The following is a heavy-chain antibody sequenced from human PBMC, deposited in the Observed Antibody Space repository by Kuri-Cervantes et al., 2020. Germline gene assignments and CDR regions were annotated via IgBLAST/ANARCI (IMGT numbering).Heavy chain of an antibody. Sequence: SQTLSLTCAVSGGSLSIGDYSWNWIRQPPGRDLEWIGKIYYSGTTLYNPSLKSRVTILVDTSKNQFSLKLSSVTAAVTAVYYCARDSHGYGDVRDYYYYGMDVWGQGTTVTVSS. D-gene: IGHD3-10*02. J-gene: IGHJ6*02. CDR1: GGSLSIGDYS. V-gene: IGHV4-30-2*05. CDR2: IYYSGTT. CDR3: ARDSHGYGDVRDYYYYGMDV.